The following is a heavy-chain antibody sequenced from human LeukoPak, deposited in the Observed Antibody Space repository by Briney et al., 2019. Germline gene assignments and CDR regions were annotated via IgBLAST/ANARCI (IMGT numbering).Heavy chain of an antibody. D-gene: IGHD6-19*01. CDR3: AGRGLSTGWTFDY. V-gene: IGHV4-4*07. Sequence: SETLSLTCSVSGGSVSTYYWSWIRQPAGKGLEWIAQIHTSGSTNFNPSLKSRVSISMDTPNNQFSLMISSVTAADTAIYYCAGRGLSTGWTFDYWGHGTLVTVSS. CDR1: GGSVSTYY. J-gene: IGHJ4*01. CDR2: IHTSGST.